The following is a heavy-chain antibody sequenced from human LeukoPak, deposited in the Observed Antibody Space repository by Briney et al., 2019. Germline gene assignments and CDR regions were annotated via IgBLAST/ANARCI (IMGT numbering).Heavy chain of an antibody. CDR3: AKEEGATSSDY. Sequence: ASVTVSCKASGYTFTGYYMHWVRQAPGKGLEWMGWINPNSGGTNYAQKFQGRVTMTRDTSISTAYMELGRLRSDDTAVYYCAKEEGATSSDYWGQGTLVTVSS. D-gene: IGHD1-26*01. CDR2: INPNSGGT. J-gene: IGHJ4*02. CDR1: GYTFTGYY. V-gene: IGHV1-2*02.